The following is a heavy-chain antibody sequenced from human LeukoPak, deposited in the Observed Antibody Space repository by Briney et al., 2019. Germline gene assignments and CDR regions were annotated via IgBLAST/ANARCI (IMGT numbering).Heavy chain of an antibody. V-gene: IGHV3-21*01. Sequence: GGSLRLSCAASGFTFSSYSMSWVRQAPGMGLEWVSSISGSSSYIYYADSVKGRFTISRDNAKNSLYLQMNSLRAEDTAVYYCARVPSAMVRDYLDDWGREPWSPSPQ. D-gene: IGHD5-18*01. CDR1: GFTFSSYS. J-gene: IGHJ4*02. CDR3: ARVPSAMVRDYLDD. CDR2: ISGSSSYI.